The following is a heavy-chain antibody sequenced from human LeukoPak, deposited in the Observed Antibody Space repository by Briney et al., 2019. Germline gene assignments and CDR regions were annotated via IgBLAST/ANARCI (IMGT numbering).Heavy chain of an antibody. CDR3: ARERDIVVVVAADNYGFDI. D-gene: IGHD2-15*01. Sequence: ASVKVSCKSYGYTFTSYFMHWVRQAPGQGLEWMGIINPSGGSTNYAQKFQGRGTITTDKSTSTDYMELSSLRSEDTAVYYCARERDIVVVVAADNYGFDIWGQGTMVTVSS. CDR2: INPSGGST. CDR1: GYTFTSYF. J-gene: IGHJ3*02. V-gene: IGHV1-46*01.